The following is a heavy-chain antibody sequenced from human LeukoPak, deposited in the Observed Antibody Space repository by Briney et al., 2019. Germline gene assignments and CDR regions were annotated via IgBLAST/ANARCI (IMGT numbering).Heavy chain of an antibody. CDR3: ARDRVVGATSFFLDY. Sequence: PGGSLRLSCAASGYTFTGYYMPWVRQAPGQGLEWMGWINPNSGGTNYAQKFQGRVTMTRDTSISTAYMELSRLRSDDTAVYYCARDRVVGATSFFLDYWGQGTLVTVSS. CDR2: INPNSGGT. V-gene: IGHV1-2*02. CDR1: GYTFTGYY. D-gene: IGHD1-26*01. J-gene: IGHJ4*02.